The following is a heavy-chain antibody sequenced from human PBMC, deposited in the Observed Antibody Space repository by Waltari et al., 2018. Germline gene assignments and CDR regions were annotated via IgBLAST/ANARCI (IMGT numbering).Heavy chain of an antibody. D-gene: IGHD6-13*01. CDR3: ATAGIDRGYYYYGMDV. V-gene: IGHV1-24*01. CDR1: GYTITELP. Sequence: QVKLVQSGAEVKKPGASVKVSCRVSGYTITELPMHWVRQAPGKGLEWMGGFDPEDGETIYAQKFQGRVTMTEDTSTDTAYMELSSLRSEDTAVYYCATAGIDRGYYYYGMDVWGQGTTVTVSS. CDR2: FDPEDGET. J-gene: IGHJ6*02.